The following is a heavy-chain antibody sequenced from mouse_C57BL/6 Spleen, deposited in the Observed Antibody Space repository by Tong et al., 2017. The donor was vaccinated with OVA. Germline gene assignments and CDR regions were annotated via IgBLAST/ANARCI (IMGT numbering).Heavy chain of an antibody. D-gene: IGHD2-5*01. CDR2: IWSDGST. CDR3: ARHGSYSNFYAMDY. J-gene: IGHJ4*01. Sequence: VQLQESGPGLVAPSQSLSITCTVSGFSLTSYGVHWVRQPPGKGLEWLVVIWSDGSTTYNSALKSRLSISKDNSKSQVFLKMNSLQTDDTAMYYCARHGSYSNFYAMDYWGQGTSVTVSS. V-gene: IGHV2-6-1*01. CDR1: GFSLTSYG.